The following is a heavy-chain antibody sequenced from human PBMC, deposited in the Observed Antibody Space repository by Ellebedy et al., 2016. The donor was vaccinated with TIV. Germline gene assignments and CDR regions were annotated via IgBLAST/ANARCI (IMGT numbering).Heavy chain of an antibody. CDR3: ARDDVVVVTAIRDYYYYYGMDV. CDR2: IYHSGST. CDR1: GGSIRSSNW. Sequence: SETLSLTXAVSGGSIRSSNWWSWVRQPPGKGLEWIGEIYHSGSTNYNPSLKSRVTISVDKSKNQFSLKLSSVTAADTAVYYCARDDVVVVTAIRDYYYYYGMDVWGQGTTVTVSS. D-gene: IGHD2-21*02. V-gene: IGHV4-4*02. J-gene: IGHJ6*02.